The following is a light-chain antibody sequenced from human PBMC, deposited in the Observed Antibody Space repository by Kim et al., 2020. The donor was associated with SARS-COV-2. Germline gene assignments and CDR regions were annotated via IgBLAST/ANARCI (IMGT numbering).Light chain of an antibody. CDR3: QSYDISLSVVV. Sequence: RVAISCTGSNSNIGAGSDVHWYQQLPGTAPKLLILGNKNRPAGVPDRFSGSKSGTSASLAITGLQAEDEADYYCQSYDISLSVVVFGGGTQLTVL. J-gene: IGLJ2*01. CDR1: NSNIGAGSD. V-gene: IGLV1-40*01. CDR2: GNK.